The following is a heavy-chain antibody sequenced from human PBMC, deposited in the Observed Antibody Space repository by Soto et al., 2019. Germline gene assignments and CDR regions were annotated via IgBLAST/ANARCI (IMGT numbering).Heavy chain of an antibody. Sequence: QVQLQESGPGLVKPSQTLSLTCIVSGGSINSAGYYWSWVRQHPGKGLEWIGNIYYTGRTYYNPYLKSRVSMEVDTSNNTFSLKLRYLTSADTAVYFCARRPSIINDPMDVWGLGTTVTVSS. CDR3: ARRPSIINDPMDV. CDR1: GGSINSAGYY. V-gene: IGHV4-31*03. CDR2: IYYTGRT. J-gene: IGHJ6*02. D-gene: IGHD3-10*01.